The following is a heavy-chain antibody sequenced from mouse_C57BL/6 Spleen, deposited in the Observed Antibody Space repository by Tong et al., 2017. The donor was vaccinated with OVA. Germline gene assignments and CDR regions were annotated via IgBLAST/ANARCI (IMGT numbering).Heavy chain of an antibody. V-gene: IGHV1-64*01. J-gene: IGHJ3*01. Sequence: VQLQESGAELVKPGASVKLSCKASGYTFTSYWMHWVKQRPGQGLEWIGMIHPNSGSTNYNEKFKSKATLTVDKSSSTAYMQLSSLTSEDSAVYFCASGTTVVATPPWFAYWGQGTLVTVSA. CDR2: IHPNSGST. D-gene: IGHD1-1*01. CDR3: ASGTTVVATPPWFAY. CDR1: GYTFTSYW.